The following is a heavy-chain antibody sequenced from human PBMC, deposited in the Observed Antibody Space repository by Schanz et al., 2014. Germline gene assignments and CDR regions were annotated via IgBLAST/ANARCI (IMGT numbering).Heavy chain of an antibody. CDR1: GYTFTTYY. J-gene: IGHJ4*02. D-gene: IGHD6-13*01. Sequence: QVAQMASAVWKHGASVKVSCKASGYTFTTYYIHWLRQAPGQGLEWMGIINPSGGSTSYAQKFQGRVTMTRDTSTSTVYMELSSLRSEDTAVYYCAREGEAGAGCDCWGQETLGDVSS. V-gene: IGHV1-46*03. CDR2: INPSGGST. CDR3: AREGEAGAGCDC.